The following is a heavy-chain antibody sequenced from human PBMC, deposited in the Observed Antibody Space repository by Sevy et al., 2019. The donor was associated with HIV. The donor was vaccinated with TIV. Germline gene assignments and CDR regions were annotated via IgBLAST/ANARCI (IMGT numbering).Heavy chain of an antibody. CDR1: GFTFDNYA. D-gene: IGHD3-22*01. Sequence: GGSLRLSCAASGFTFDNYAMSWVRQAPGTGLEWVSAISGGGGSTYYADSVKGRFTISRDNSKNTLYLQMNSLRAEDTAVYYCSKSLGYYDSSGYPSDYWGQGTLVTVSS. CDR2: ISGGGGST. CDR3: SKSLGYYDSSGYPSDY. J-gene: IGHJ4*02. V-gene: IGHV3-23*01.